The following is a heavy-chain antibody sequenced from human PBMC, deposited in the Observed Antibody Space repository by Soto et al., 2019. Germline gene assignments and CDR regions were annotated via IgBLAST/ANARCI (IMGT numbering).Heavy chain of an antibody. CDR2: IIPIFGTA. V-gene: IGHV1-69*13. J-gene: IGHJ4*01. CDR3: ARVLEKITIFGVVITSGFDY. Sequence: SVKVSCKASGGTFSSYAISWVRQAPGQGLEWMGGIIPIFGTANYAQKFQGRVTITADESTSTAYMELSSLRSEDTAVYYCARVLEKITIFGVVITSGFDYWGQEPWSPSPQ. CDR1: GGTFSSYA. D-gene: IGHD3-3*01.